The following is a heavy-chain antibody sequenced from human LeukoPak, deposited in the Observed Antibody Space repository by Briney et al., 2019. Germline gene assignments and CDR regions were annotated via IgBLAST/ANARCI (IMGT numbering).Heavy chain of an antibody. Sequence: SETLSLTCTVSGGSISSYYWSWIRQPPGKGLEWIGYIYYSGTTNNNPSLKSRVTISIDTSKKQFSLKLSSVTAAGTAIYYCARGFGSGDYFDYWGQGTLVTVSS. CDR1: GGSISSYY. J-gene: IGHJ4*02. V-gene: IGHV4-59*01. CDR3: ARGFGSGDYFDY. D-gene: IGHD2-15*01. CDR2: IYYSGTT.